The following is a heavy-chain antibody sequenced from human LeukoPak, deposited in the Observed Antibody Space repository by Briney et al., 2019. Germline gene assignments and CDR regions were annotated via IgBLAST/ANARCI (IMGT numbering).Heavy chain of an antibody. CDR3: ARETYSRSHYYYYMDV. Sequence: PSETLSLTCAVSGASISSTNWWTWVRQPPGKGLEWIGEIYHSGSTNYNPSLKSRVTISLDKSKNQFSLQLTSVTAADTAVYYCARETYSRSHYYYYMDVWGKGTTVAVSS. D-gene: IGHD6-13*01. CDR2: IYHSGST. V-gene: IGHV4-4*02. CDR1: GASISSTNW. J-gene: IGHJ6*03.